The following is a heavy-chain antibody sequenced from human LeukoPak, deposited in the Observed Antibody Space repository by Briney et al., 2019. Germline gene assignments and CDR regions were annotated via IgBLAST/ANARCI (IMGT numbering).Heavy chain of an antibody. Sequence: GGSLRLSCAASGFTVSSDYMSWVRQAPGKGLEWVSVIYSGGSTYYADSVKGRFTISRDNSKNTLYLQMNSLRAEDTAVYYCARGGVYSSSWYFWWGQGTLVTVSS. V-gene: IGHV3-53*01. CDR1: GFTVSSDY. CDR2: IYSGGST. J-gene: IGHJ4*02. CDR3: ARGGVYSSSWYFW. D-gene: IGHD6-13*01.